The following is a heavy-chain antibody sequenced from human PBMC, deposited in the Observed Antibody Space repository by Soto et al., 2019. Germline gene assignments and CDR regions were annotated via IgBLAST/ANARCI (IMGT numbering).Heavy chain of an antibody. J-gene: IGHJ6*02. CDR1: GGSFSGYY. Sequence: QVQLQQWGAGLLKPSETLSLTCAVYGGSFSGYYWSWIRQPPGKGLEWIGEINHSGSTNYNPSIKRRVTISVDTSKNQFSLKLSYVTAADTAVYYCARGGAYYYGSGSYRWNYYYGMDVWGQGTTVTVSS. D-gene: IGHD3-10*01. V-gene: IGHV4-34*01. CDR2: INHSGST. CDR3: ARGGAYYYGSGSYRWNYYYGMDV.